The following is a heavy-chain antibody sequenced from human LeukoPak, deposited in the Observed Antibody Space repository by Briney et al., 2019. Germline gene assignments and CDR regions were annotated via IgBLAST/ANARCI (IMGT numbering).Heavy chain of an antibody. J-gene: IGHJ3*02. D-gene: IGHD3-22*01. CDR2: IRYDGSNK. CDR3: AKAYQDYYDSSGYLDAFDI. CDR1: GFTFSSYG. Sequence: GGSLRLSCAASGFTFSSYGMHWVRQAPGKGLEWVAFIRYDGSNKYYADSVKGRFTISRDNSKNTLYLQMNSLRAEDTAVYYCAKAYQDYYDSSGYLDAFDIWGQGTMVTVSS. V-gene: IGHV3-30*02.